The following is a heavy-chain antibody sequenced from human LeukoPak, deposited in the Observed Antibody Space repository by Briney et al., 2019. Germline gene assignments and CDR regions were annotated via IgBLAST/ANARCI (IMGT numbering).Heavy chain of an antibody. CDR2: IYQSGST. V-gene: IGHV4-39*07. Sequence: SETLSLTCTVSGGSIRRAGYYGGWIRQSPGEGLEWIGSIYQSGSTYYNPSLQSRVTKSVDTSKKQFSLKLISVTAADKAVYFCCRGASNGWDHYFDSWGQGIQVAVSS. D-gene: IGHD6-19*01. J-gene: IGHJ4*02. CDR3: CRGASNGWDHYFDS. CDR1: GGSIRRAGYY.